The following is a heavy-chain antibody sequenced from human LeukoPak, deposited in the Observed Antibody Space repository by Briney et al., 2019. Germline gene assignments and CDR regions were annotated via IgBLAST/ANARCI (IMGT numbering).Heavy chain of an antibody. Sequence: SETLSLTCSVSGGSFSTYYWNWIRQTPGKGLEWIGHISYGNTDYNPSLKSRVTISVDTSKNQFSLKLTSVTAADTAVYYCARDKAHSYGRYFDPWGQGALVTVSS. J-gene: IGHJ5*02. CDR3: ARDKAHSYGRYFDP. V-gene: IGHV4-59*01. CDR2: ISYGNT. D-gene: IGHD5-18*01. CDR1: GGSFSTYY.